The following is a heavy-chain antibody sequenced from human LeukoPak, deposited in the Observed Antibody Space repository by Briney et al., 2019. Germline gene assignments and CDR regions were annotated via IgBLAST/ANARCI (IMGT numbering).Heavy chain of an antibody. CDR2: IKEDGSEK. CDR1: GFTFSRSW. Sequence: GGSLRLSCAASGFTFSRSWMTWVRQTPGKGLQWVANIKEDGSEKYYVDSVKGRFTISRDNAKNSLYLQMNSLRAEDTAVYYCARDRSSPWGQGTLVTVSS. CDR3: ARDRSSP. D-gene: IGHD6-13*01. J-gene: IGHJ5*02. V-gene: IGHV3-7*03.